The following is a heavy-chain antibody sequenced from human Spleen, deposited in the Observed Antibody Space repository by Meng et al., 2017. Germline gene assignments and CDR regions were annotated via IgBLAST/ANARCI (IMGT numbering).Heavy chain of an antibody. CDR3: TTNER. J-gene: IGHJ4*02. CDR1: GFTFSSYA. V-gene: IGHV3-23*01. Sequence: GESLKISCAASGFTFSSYAMSWVRQAPGKGLEWVSAISGSGGSTYYAASVKGRFTISRDNAKNSLYLQMNSLTAEDTAVYYCTTNERWGQGTLVTVSS. CDR2: ISGSGGST.